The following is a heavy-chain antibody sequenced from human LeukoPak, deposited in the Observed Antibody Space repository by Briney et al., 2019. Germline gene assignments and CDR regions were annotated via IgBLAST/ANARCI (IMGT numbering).Heavy chain of an antibody. J-gene: IGHJ4*02. CDR1: GYTFTGYY. V-gene: IGHV1-2*02. CDR2: INPNSGGT. Sequence: GASVRVSCKASGYTFTGYYMHWVRQAPGQGLEWMGWINPNSGGTNCAQKFQGRVTMTRDTSISTAYMELSRLRSDDTAVYYCARDPYDSSGYGYDYWGQGTLVTVSS. CDR3: ARDPYDSSGYGYDY. D-gene: IGHD3-22*01.